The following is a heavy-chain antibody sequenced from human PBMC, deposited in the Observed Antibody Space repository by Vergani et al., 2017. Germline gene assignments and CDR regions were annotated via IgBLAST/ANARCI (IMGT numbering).Heavy chain of an antibody. CDR1: GISLTTYGMR. V-gene: IGHV2-70*04. Sequence: QVTLKESGPALVKPTQTLTLTCTFSGISLTTYGMRVSWIRQPPGKALEWLARIDWDDDTYYRTSLRTRLTISKDTFKNQVALTMTNMDPVDTATYYCARTLSDSRGYYLDYWGQGTLVTVSS. D-gene: IGHD3-22*01. CDR2: IDWDDDT. CDR3: ARTLSDSRGYYLDY. J-gene: IGHJ4*02.